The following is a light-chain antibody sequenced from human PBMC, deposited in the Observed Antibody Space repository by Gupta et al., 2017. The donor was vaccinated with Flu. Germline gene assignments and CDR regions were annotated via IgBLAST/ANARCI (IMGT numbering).Light chain of an antibody. Sequence: SLLPQPHSVSESPGKTVTISCTRSSGSIASNYVQWYQQRPGSSPITVIYEDNQRPSGVPARFSGSLDSSSNSASLTISGLRTEDEADYYCQSYDFPVVFGGGTKLTVL. V-gene: IGLV6-57*01. CDR3: QSYDFPVV. CDR1: SGSIASNY. CDR2: EDN. J-gene: IGLJ2*01.